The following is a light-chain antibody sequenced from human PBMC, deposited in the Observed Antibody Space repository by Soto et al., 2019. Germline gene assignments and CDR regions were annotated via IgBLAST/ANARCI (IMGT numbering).Light chain of an antibody. J-gene: IGLJ1*01. CDR1: SRDVGGYNY. CDR2: EVS. Sequence: QSALTQPASVSGSPGQSITISCTVTSRDVGGYNYVSWYQQHPGKAPKLMIYEVSNRPSGVSNRFSGSKSGNTASLTISGLQAEAEADYYCSSYTSSSTPHYVFGTGTKVTVL. V-gene: IGLV2-14*01. CDR3: SSYTSSSTPHYV.